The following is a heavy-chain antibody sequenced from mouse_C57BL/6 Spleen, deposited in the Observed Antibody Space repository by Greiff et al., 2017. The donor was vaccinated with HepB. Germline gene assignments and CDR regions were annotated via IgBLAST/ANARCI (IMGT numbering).Heavy chain of an antibody. J-gene: IGHJ1*03. Sequence: EVMLVESGGGLVKPGGSLKLSCAASGFTFSSYAMSWVRQTPEKRLEWVATISDGGSYTYYPDNVKGRFTISRDNAKNNLYLQMSHLKSEDTAMYYCARGLLRWYFDVWGTGTTVTVSS. CDR1: GFTFSSYA. CDR2: ISDGGSYT. D-gene: IGHD1-1*01. V-gene: IGHV5-4*03. CDR3: ARGLLRWYFDV.